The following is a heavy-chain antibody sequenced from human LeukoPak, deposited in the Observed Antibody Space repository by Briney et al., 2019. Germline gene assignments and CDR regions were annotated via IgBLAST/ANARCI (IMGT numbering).Heavy chain of an antibody. D-gene: IGHD6-13*01. Sequence: PSETLSLTCTVSGGSISSYYWSWIRQPPGKGLEWIGYIYYSGSTNYNSSLKSRVTISVDTSKNQFSLKLSSVTAADTAVYYCARDRRYSSSWYFDYWGQGTLVTVSS. CDR3: ARDRRYSSSWYFDY. J-gene: IGHJ4*02. CDR2: IYYSGST. CDR1: GGSISSYY. V-gene: IGHV4-59*01.